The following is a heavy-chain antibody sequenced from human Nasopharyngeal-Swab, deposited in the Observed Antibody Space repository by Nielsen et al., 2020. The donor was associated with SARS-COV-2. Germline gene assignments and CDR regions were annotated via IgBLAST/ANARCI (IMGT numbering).Heavy chain of an antibody. CDR3: AKEQGTGWQHHFDY. CDR1: GFTFSSA. CDR2: LGGSGVKT. V-gene: IGHV3-23*01. D-gene: IGHD6-19*01. Sequence: GGSLSLSCAASGFTFSSAMSWVLQAPGQGLECVSGLGGSGVKTYYADSVKGRFTISRDNSKNTLYLQMNSLRAEDTAVYYCAKEQGTGWQHHFDYWGQGTLVTVSS. J-gene: IGHJ4*02.